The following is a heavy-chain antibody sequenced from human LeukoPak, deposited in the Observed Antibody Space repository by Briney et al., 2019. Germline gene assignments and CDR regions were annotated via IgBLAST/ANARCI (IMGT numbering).Heavy chain of an antibody. Sequence: SETLSLTCTVSGGSISSSSYYWGWIRQPPGKGLEWIGSIYYSGSTYYNPSLKSRVTVSVDTSKNQFSLKLSSVTAADTAVYYCATQTELRGGPFDYWGQGTLVTVSS. CDR1: GGSISSSSYY. CDR2: IYYSGST. D-gene: IGHD1-26*01. J-gene: IGHJ4*02. V-gene: IGHV4-39*01. CDR3: ATQTELRGGPFDY.